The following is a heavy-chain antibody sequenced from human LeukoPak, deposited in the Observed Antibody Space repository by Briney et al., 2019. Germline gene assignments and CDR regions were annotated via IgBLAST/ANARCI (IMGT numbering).Heavy chain of an antibody. CDR2: IYYSGST. V-gene: IGHV4-59*01. Sequence: PSETLSLTCTVSGGSISSYYWSWIRQPPGKGLEWIGYIYYSGSTNYNPSLKSRVTISVDTSKNQFSLKLSSVTAADTAVYYCARGGYDYALDYWGQGTLVTVSS. D-gene: IGHD5-12*01. CDR3: ARGGYDYALDY. CDR1: GGSISSYY. J-gene: IGHJ4*02.